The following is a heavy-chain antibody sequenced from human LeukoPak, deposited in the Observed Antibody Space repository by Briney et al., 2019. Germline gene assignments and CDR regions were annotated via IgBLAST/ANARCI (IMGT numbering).Heavy chain of an antibody. D-gene: IGHD3-22*01. Sequence: ASVKVSCKASGYTFTSYGISWVRQAPGQGLEWMGWISAYNGNTNYAQKLQGRVTMTTDTSTSTAYMELRSLRSDDTAVYYCARDWGYYYDSSGYYPDIDYWGQGTLVTVSS. CDR2: ISAYNGNT. V-gene: IGHV1-18*01. CDR3: ARDWGYYYDSSGYYPDIDY. CDR1: GYTFTSYG. J-gene: IGHJ4*02.